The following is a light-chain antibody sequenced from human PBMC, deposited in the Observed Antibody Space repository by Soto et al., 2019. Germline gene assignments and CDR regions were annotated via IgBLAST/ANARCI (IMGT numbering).Light chain of an antibody. V-gene: IGLV2-18*02. J-gene: IGLJ2*01. CDR3: ASYTTSSAFVV. CDR1: SSDVGSYDR. CDR2: EVS. Sequence: QSALTQPPSVSASPGQSVTISCTGTSSDVGSYDRVSWYQQPPGTAPKLMIYEVSNRPSGVPDRFSGSKSGNTASLTISGLRAEDEADYVCASYTTSSAFVVFGGGTKLTVL.